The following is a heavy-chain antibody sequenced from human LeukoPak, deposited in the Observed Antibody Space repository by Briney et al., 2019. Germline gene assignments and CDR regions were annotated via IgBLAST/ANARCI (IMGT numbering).Heavy chain of an antibody. V-gene: IGHV3-21*01. CDR2: ISRSSSYI. CDR3: ARGRSIYDSSGYYWDYFDY. D-gene: IGHD3-22*01. CDR1: GFTFSSNS. J-gene: IGHJ4*02. Sequence: GGSLRLSCAASGFTFSSNSMNWVRQAPGKGLEWVSSISRSSSYIYYADSVKGRLTISRDNAKNSLYLQMNSLRAEDTAVYYCARGRSIYDSSGYYWDYFDYWGQGTLVTVSS.